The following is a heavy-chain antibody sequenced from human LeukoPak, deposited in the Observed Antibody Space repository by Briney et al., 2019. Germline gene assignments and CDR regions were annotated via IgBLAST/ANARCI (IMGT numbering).Heavy chain of an antibody. CDR3: ARLYSYGVTGDY. J-gene: IGHJ4*02. V-gene: IGHV4-34*01. D-gene: IGHD5-18*01. Sequence: SETLSLTCAVYGGSFSGYYWSWIRQPPGKGLEWIGEINHSGSTNYNPSLKSRVTISVDTSKNRFSLKLSSVTAADTAVYYCARLYSYGVTGDYWGQGTLVTVSS. CDR1: GGSFSGYY. CDR2: INHSGST.